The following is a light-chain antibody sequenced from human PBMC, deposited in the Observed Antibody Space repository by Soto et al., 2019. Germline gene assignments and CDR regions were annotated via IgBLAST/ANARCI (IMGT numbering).Light chain of an antibody. CDR1: SSDIGNYDF. V-gene: IGLV2-14*01. CDR2: EVS. Sequence: QSALTQPASVSGSPGPAITISCTGTSSDIGNYDFVSWYQQVPGTAPKAMIYEVSSRPSGVSNRFSGSKSGNTASLTSSGLHAEDEAYYYCSSYTTRTSFILFGGGTKLTVL. CDR3: SSYTTRTSFIL. J-gene: IGLJ2*01.